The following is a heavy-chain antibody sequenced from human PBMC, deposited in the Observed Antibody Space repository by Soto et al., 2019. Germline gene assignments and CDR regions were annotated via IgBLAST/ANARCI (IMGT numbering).Heavy chain of an antibody. Sequence: VQLAQSGAEVKKPGASVKVSCKTSGDSFNDYYIHWVRQAPGQGLEWMGWINPNGGATKYAQKFQGRVTVTRDTSIRTVYMELSSLRSDDTAVYYCARESGGATATLDYYYFYKDVWGKGTTVTVSS. D-gene: IGHD5-12*01. CDR1: GDSFNDYY. CDR2: INPNGGAT. V-gene: IGHV1-2*02. CDR3: ARESGGATATLDYYYFYKDV. J-gene: IGHJ6*03.